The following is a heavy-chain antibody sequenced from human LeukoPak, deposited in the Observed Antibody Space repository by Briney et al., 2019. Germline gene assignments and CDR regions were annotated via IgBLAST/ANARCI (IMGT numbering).Heavy chain of an antibody. D-gene: IGHD3-22*01. CDR2: ISGSGGST. V-gene: IGHV3-23*01. J-gene: IGHJ4*02. CDR3: AKGLKYYYDSSPSPGMY. Sequence: GGSLLLSCAASGFTFSSYAMSWVRQAPGKGLEWVSAISGSGGSTYYADSVKGRFTISRDNSKNTLYLQMNSLRAEDTAVYYCAKGLKYYYDSSPSPGMYWGQGTLVTVSS. CDR1: GFTFSSYA.